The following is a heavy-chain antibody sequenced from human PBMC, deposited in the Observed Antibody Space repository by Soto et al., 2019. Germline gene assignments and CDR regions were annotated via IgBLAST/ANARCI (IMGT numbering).Heavy chain of an antibody. CDR1: GYTFTGYY. Sequence: GASVKVSCKASGYTFTGYYMHWVRQAPGQGLEWMGWINPNSGGTNYAQKFQGWVTMTRDTSISTAYMELSRLRSDDTAVYYCARENLRYSSSWYYFDYWGQGTLVTVSS. CDR3: ARENLRYSSSWYYFDY. D-gene: IGHD6-13*01. J-gene: IGHJ4*02. CDR2: INPNSGGT. V-gene: IGHV1-2*04.